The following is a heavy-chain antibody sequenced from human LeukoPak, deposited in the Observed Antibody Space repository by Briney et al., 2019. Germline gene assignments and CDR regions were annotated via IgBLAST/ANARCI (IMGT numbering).Heavy chain of an antibody. CDR2: ISYDGSNK. V-gene: IGHV3-30*04. Sequence: PGGSLRLSCAASGFTFSSYAMHWVRQAPGKGLEWVAVISYDGSNKYYADSVKGRFTISRDNSKNPLYLQMNSLGAEDTAVYYCARDGGIAAATYLFDYWGQGTLVTVSS. D-gene: IGHD6-13*01. CDR1: GFTFSSYA. CDR3: ARDGGIAAATYLFDY. J-gene: IGHJ4*02.